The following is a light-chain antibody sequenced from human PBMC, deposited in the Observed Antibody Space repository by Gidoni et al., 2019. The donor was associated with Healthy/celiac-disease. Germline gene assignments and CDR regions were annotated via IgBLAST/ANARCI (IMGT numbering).Light chain of an antibody. CDR1: QSVSSSY. J-gene: IGKJ5*01. Sequence: EIVLTQSPGTLSLSPGERATLSCRASQSVSSSYLAWYQQKPGQAPRLLLYGSSSRPTCIPHSFISSGSATDFTPTIIRLEPEDFVVYYCQKYGSPPPITFGQGTRLEIK. CDR3: QKYGSPPPIT. CDR2: GSS. V-gene: IGKV3-20*01.